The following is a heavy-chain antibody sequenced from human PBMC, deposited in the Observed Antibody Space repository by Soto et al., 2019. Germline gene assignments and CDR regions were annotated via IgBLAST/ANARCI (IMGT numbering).Heavy chain of an antibody. CDR3: ARSGVNSYYSGMDV. CDR1: GGSISSGGYY. V-gene: IGHV4-31*02. D-gene: IGHD3-10*01. Sequence: QVQLQESGPGLVKPSQTLSLTCSVSGGSISSGGYYWSWIRQPPGKGLEWIGYIYYSANTHYNPSLKGRVSISADTSKNQFSLNLSSVTAADTAVYYCARSGVNSYYSGMDVWGQGTTVTVSS. CDR2: IYYSANT. J-gene: IGHJ6*02.